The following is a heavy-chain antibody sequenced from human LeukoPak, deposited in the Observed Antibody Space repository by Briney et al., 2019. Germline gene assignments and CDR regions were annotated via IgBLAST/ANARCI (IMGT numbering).Heavy chain of an antibody. D-gene: IGHD1-7*01. V-gene: IGHV3-73*01. CDR1: GFPFSGSA. CDR2: IRSKANSYAT. Sequence: GSLRLSCAASGFPFSGSAMHWVRQASGKGLEWVGRIRSKANSYATAYAASVKGRFTISRDDSKNTAYLQMNSLKTEDTAVYYCTRQGITGTTLSTFTSDWGQGTLVTVSS. CDR3: TRQGITGTTLSTFTSD. J-gene: IGHJ4*02.